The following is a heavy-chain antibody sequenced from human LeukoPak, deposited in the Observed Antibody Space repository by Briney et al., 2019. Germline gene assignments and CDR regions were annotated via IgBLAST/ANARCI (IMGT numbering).Heavy chain of an antibody. CDR1: GFTFSSYW. J-gene: IGHJ4*02. CDR3: ARKYCSGGSCYLLDY. D-gene: IGHD2-15*01. Sequence: PGGSLRLSCAASGFTFSSYWMSWVRQAPGKGLEWVANIKEDGSEKYYVDSVKGRFTISRDNAKNSLYLQMSSLRAEDTAVYYCARKYCSGGSCYLLDYWGQGTLVTVSS. V-gene: IGHV3-7*01. CDR2: IKEDGSEK.